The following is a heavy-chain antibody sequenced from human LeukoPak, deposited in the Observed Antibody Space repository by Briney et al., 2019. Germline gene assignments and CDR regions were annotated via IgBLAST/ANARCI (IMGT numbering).Heavy chain of an antibody. D-gene: IGHD3-10*01. V-gene: IGHV4-34*01. CDR3: ARGSLLLWFGEFSQYNWFDP. CDR2: INHSGST. CDR1: GGSFSGYY. Sequence: PSETLSLTCAVYGGSFSGYYWSWIRQPPGKGLEWIGEINHSGSTNYNPSLKSRVTISVDTSKNQFSLKLSSVTAADTAVYYCARGSLLLWFGEFSQYNWFDPWGQGTLVTVSS. J-gene: IGHJ5*02.